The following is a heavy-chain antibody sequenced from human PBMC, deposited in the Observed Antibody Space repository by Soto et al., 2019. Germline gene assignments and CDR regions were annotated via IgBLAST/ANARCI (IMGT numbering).Heavy chain of an antibody. CDR3: AKDWGNVVPAATVHY. J-gene: IGHJ4*02. V-gene: IGHV4-4*07. D-gene: IGHD2-2*01. Sequence: SETLSLTCTVSGDSVSSHYWSWIRQPAGKGLEWLGRLYNDERTNYNPSLKSRVTMSMDTSKNQFSLKLTSVTAADSAVYYCAKDWGNVVPAATVHYWGQGTLVTVSS. CDR1: GDSVSSHY. CDR2: LYNDERT.